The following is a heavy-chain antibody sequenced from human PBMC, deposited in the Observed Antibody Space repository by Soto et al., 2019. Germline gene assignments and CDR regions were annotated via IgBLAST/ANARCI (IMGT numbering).Heavy chain of an antibody. CDR2: IYYSGST. V-gene: IGHV4-30-4*01. D-gene: IGHD5-18*01. CDR3: ARVQGGGGAMVHNY. CDR1: GGSISSGDYY. Sequence: QVQLQESGPGLVKPSQTLSLTCTVSGGSISSGDYYWSWIRQPPGKGLEWIGYIYYSGSTYYNPSLKRRVTISVDTSKNQFPLKLSSVTAADTAVYYCARVQGGGGAMVHNYWGQGTLVTVSS. J-gene: IGHJ4*02.